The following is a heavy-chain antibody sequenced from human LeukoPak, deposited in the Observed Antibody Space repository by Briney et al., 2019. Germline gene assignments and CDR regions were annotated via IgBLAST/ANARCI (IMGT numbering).Heavy chain of an antibody. J-gene: IGHJ4*02. Sequence: SQTLSLTCAVSGGSISSGGYSWSWTRQPPGKGLEWIGYIYYSGSTDYNPSLKSRVTISVDTSKNQFSLKLRSVTAADTAVYYCARDKSGWGYWGQGTLVTVSS. CDR3: ARDKSGWGY. CDR1: GGSISSGGYS. CDR2: IYYSGST. V-gene: IGHV4-30-4*07. D-gene: IGHD6-19*01.